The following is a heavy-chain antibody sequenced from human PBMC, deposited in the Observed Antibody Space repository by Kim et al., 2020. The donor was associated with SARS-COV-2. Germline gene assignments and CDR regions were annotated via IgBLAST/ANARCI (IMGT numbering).Heavy chain of an antibody. D-gene: IGHD3-22*01. CDR2: ISDRGSTT. Sequence: GGSLRLSCTGSGFIFSRFAMTWVRQAPGKGLEWVSVISDRGSTTYYADSVKGRFTVTRDNSQNTLYLQMNSLRAGDTAVYYCARVPFAYDIRGHYSFDF. CDR3: ARVPFAYDIRGHYSFDF. CDR1: GFIFSRFA. V-gene: IGHV3-23*01. J-gene: IGHJ4*01.